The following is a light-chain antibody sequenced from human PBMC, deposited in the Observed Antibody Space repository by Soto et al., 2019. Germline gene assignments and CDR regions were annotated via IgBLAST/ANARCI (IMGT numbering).Light chain of an antibody. Sequence: SYELTQSPSLSVAPGQTATTTCGGNNIGSKSVNWYQQKAGQAPVLVMSYDSDRPSGIPERFSGSNSGNTATLTLSRVESGDEADYFCQVWDTDNDHHVFGSGTKLTVL. J-gene: IGLJ1*01. CDR1: NIGSKS. CDR2: YDS. V-gene: IGLV3-21*01. CDR3: QVWDTDNDHHV.